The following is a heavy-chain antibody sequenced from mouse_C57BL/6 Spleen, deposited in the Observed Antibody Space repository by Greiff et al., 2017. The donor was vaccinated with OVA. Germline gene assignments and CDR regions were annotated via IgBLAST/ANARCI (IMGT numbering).Heavy chain of an antibody. CDR1: GYTFTDYN. V-gene: IGHV1-18*01. CDR2: INPNNGGT. D-gene: IGHD1-1*01. Sequence: VQLQQSGPELVKPGASVKIPCKASGYTFTDYNMDWVKQSHGKSLEWIGDINPNNGGTIYNQKFKGKATLTVDKSSSTAYMELRSLTSEDTAVDYCARILLRNYYAMDYWGQGTSVTVSS. CDR3: ARILLRNYYAMDY. J-gene: IGHJ4*01.